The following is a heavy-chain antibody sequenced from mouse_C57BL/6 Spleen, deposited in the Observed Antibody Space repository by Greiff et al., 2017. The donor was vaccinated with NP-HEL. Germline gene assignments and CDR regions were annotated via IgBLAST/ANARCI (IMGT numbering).Heavy chain of an antibody. CDR1: GYTFTDYY. CDR2: INPYNGGT. D-gene: IGHD2-2*01. V-gene: IGHV1-19*01. Sequence: EVQLQESGPVLVKPGASVKMSCKASGYTFTDYYMNWVKQSHGKSLEWTGVINPYNGGTSYNQKFKGKATLTVDKSSSTAYMELNSLTSEDSAVYYCARMVTTGVDYWGQGTTLTVSS. CDR3: ARMVTTGVDY. J-gene: IGHJ2*01.